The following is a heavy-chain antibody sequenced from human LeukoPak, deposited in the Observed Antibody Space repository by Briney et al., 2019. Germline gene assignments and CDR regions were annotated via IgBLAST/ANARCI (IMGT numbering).Heavy chain of an antibody. Sequence: GRSLRLSCAASGFTFSSYAMHWVRQAPGKGLEWVSGISWNSGSIGYADSVKGRFTISRDNAKNSLYLQMNSLRAEDTALYYCAKRGSYNAFDIWGQGTMVTVSS. CDR1: GFTFSSYA. D-gene: IGHD1-26*01. CDR3: AKRGSYNAFDI. J-gene: IGHJ3*02. V-gene: IGHV3-9*01. CDR2: ISWNSGSI.